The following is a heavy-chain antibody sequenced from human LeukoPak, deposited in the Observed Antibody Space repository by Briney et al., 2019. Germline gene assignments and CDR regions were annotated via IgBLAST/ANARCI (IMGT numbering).Heavy chain of an antibody. CDR1: GGSISSGSYY. CDR3: ARDGVVVPAAGYYYYYMDV. V-gene: IGHV4-61*02. Sequence: SQTLSLTCTVSGGSISSGSYYWSWIRQPAGKGLEWIGRIYTSGSTNYNPSLKSRVTISVDTYKNQFSLKLSSVTAADTAVYYCARDGVVVPAAGYYYYYMDVWGKGTTVTVPS. CDR2: IYTSGST. J-gene: IGHJ6*03. D-gene: IGHD2-2*01.